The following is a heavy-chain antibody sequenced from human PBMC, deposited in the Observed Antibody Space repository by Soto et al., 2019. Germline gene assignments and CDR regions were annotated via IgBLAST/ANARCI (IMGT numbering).Heavy chain of an antibody. CDR2: ISAYNGNT. V-gene: IGHV1-18*01. Sequence: QVPLVQSGPEVKKPGASVKVSCKTSGYTPTNYDIGWVRQAPGQGLEYMGWISAYNGNTNYARKLQDRVTLTTDTSTRTAYMELRSLQSDYTAIYYCARGLYGLGTYYAVDHWGQGTLVTVSS. CDR1: GYTPTNYD. J-gene: IGHJ1*01. CDR3: ARGLYGLGTYYAVDH. D-gene: IGHD1-26*01.